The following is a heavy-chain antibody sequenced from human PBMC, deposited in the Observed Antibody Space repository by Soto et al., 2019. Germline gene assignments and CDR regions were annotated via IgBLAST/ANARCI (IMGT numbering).Heavy chain of an antibody. CDR2: IIPILGIA. V-gene: IGHV1-69*04. CDR1: GGTFSSYT. Sequence: GASVKVSCKASGGTFSSYTISWVRQAPGQGLEWMGRIIPILGIANYAQKFQGRVTITADKSTSTAYMELSSLRSEDTAVYYCARDWCSSTSCYGLYYYYYYMDVWGKGTTVTVSS. J-gene: IGHJ6*03. D-gene: IGHD2-2*01. CDR3: ARDWCSSTSCYGLYYYYYYMDV.